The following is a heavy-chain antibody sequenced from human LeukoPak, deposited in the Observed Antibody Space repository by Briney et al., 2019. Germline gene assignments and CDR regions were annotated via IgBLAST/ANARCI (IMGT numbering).Heavy chain of an antibody. Sequence: PSETLSLTCAVYGGSFSGYYWSWIRQPPGKGLEWIGEINHSGNTNYNPSLKSRVTISVDTSKNQFSLRLSSVTAADTAVYYCARVFGWGATFDYWGQGTLVTVSS. J-gene: IGHJ4*02. CDR3: ARVFGWGATFDY. V-gene: IGHV4-34*01. CDR2: INHSGNT. D-gene: IGHD1-26*01. CDR1: GGSFSGYY.